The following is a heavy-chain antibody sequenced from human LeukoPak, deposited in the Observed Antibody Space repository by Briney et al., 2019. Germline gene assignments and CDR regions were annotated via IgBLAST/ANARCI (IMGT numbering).Heavy chain of an antibody. CDR2: INHSGST. Sequence: PSDTLSLTCAVYGGSFSGYYWSWIRQPPGKGLEWIGEINHSGSTNYNPSLKSRVTISVDTSKNQFSLKLSSVTAADTAVYYCARARKQFDPWGQGTLVTVSS. CDR1: GGSFSGYY. V-gene: IGHV4-34*01. CDR3: ARARKQFDP. J-gene: IGHJ5*02.